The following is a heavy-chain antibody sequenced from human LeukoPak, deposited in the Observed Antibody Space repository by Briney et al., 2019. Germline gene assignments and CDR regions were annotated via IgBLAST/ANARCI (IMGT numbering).Heavy chain of an antibody. CDR1: GFTFSNAW. CDR2: ISSTSSAI. CDR3: ARVIGSYGDSAY. J-gene: IGHJ4*02. Sequence: GGSLRLSCAASGFTFSNAWMSWVRQAPGKGLERLSYISSTSSAIYYADSLKGRFIISRDNAKNSLYLQMDSLRAEDTAVYYCARVIGSYGDSAYWGQGTLVTVSS. D-gene: IGHD3-16*01. V-gene: IGHV3-48*04.